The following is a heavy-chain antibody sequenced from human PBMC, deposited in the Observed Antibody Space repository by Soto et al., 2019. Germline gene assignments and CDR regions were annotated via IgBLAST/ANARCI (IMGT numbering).Heavy chain of an antibody. V-gene: IGHV1-46*01. CDR1: GYTFTSYY. CDR3: AQSGGRDILTGARTQYPNYYYYGMDV. CDR2: INPSGGST. J-gene: IGHJ6*02. Sequence: ASVKVSCKASGYTFTSYYMHWVRQAPGQGLEWMGIINPSGGSTSYAQKFQGRVTMTRDTSTSTVYMELSSLRSEDTAVYYCAQSGGRDILTGARTQYPNYYYYGMDVWGQGTTVTVSS. D-gene: IGHD3-9*01.